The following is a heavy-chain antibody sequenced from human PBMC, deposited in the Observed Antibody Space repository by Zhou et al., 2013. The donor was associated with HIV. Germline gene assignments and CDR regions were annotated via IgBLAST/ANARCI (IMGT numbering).Heavy chain of an antibody. V-gene: IGHV4-38-2*01. CDR1: GYSISSGYY. Sequence: QVQLQESGPGLVKPSETLSLTCAVSGYSISSGYYWGWIRQPPGKGLEWIGTIYRSGSTYYNPSLKSRVNISVDTSENQFSLKLTSVTAADTAVYYCASYYGSGTYQGFDFWGQGTLVTVSS. CDR3: ASYYGSGTYQGFDF. D-gene: IGHD3-10*01. CDR2: IYRSGST. J-gene: IGHJ4*02.